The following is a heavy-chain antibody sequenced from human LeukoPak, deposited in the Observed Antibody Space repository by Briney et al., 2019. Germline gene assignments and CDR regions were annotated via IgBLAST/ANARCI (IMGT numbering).Heavy chain of an antibody. J-gene: IGHJ4*02. D-gene: IGHD3-22*01. CDR1: GFTVSSNY. V-gene: IGHV3-53*01. Sequence: GGSLRLSCAASGFTVSSNYMSWVRQAPGKGLEWVSVIYSGGSTHYADSVKGRFTISRDNSKNTLYLQMNSLRAEDTAVFYCARERDSSGYYLRYWGQGTLVTVSS. CDR3: ARERDSSGYYLRY. CDR2: IYSGGST.